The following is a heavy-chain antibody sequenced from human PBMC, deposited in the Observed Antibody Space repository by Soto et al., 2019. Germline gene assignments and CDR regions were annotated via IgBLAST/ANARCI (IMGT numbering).Heavy chain of an antibody. CDR1: GNNFTSPW. D-gene: IGHD2-15*01. CDR2: IDPSEAYS. J-gene: IGHJ5*02. CDR3: ANGGAA. V-gene: IGHV5-10-1*01. Sequence: ESLKIAGKCSGNNFTSPWITWVRQMPGKGLEWMGRIDPSEAYSNYSPSFQGHVSFSADRSTRTAYLQWSSMKASAPAIYYCANGGAAWGQGTLVTVSS.